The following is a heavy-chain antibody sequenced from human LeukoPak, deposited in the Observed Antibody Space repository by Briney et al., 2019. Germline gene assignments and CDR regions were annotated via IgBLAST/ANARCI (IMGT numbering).Heavy chain of an antibody. J-gene: IGHJ2*01. Sequence: GGSLRLSCAASGFTFSSYAMSWVRQAPGKGLEWVSVIYSGGSTYYADSVKGRFTISRDNSKNTLYLQMNSLRVEDTAVYYCAREVVTAGPTRWYFDLWGRGTLVTVSS. CDR3: AREVVTAGPTRWYFDL. V-gene: IGHV3-66*01. D-gene: IGHD2-21*02. CDR1: GFTFSSYA. CDR2: IYSGGST.